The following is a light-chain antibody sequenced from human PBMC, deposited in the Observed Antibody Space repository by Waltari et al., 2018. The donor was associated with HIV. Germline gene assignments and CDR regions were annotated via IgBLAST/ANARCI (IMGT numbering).Light chain of an antibody. Sequence: IVMTQSPDSLAVSLGERATINCRSSQSVLYDSKNENYLSWYQQKPGQPPKLLLYWASTRESGVPDRFSGSVSGTDFTLTISSLQAEDVAVYYCQQYFDTPTFGQGTKVEIK. CDR3: QQYFDTPT. CDR1: QSVLYDSKNENY. CDR2: WAS. V-gene: IGKV4-1*01. J-gene: IGKJ1*01.